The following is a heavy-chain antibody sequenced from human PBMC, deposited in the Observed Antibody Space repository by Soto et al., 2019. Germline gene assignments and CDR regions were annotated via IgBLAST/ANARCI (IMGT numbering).Heavy chain of an antibody. CDR2: IYYSGST. J-gene: IGHJ5*02. CDR3: ARERSA. D-gene: IGHD6-19*01. Sequence: QVQLQEAGPGLVKPSHTLSLTCTVSGGSISSGGYYWNWIRQHPGKGLEWIGYIYYSGSTFYNPSVKSRVTISVDTTKNLFSLKLSSVTAADTAVYYCARERSAWGQGTLVTVSS. V-gene: IGHV4-31*03. CDR1: GGSISSGGYY.